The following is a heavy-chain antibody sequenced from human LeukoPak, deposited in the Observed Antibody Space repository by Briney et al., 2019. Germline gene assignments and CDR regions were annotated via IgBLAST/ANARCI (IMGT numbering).Heavy chain of an antibody. CDR2: IKQDGSEK. V-gene: IGHV3-7*04. Sequence: PGGSLRLSCAASGFTFSSYEMNWVRQVPGKGLEWVANIKQDGSEKYYVDSVKGRFTISRDNAKNSLYLQMNSLRAEDTAVYYCARGHYDLLTGYFKYWGQGTLVTVSS. CDR3: ARGHYDLLTGYFKY. CDR1: GFTFSSYE. D-gene: IGHD3-9*01. J-gene: IGHJ4*02.